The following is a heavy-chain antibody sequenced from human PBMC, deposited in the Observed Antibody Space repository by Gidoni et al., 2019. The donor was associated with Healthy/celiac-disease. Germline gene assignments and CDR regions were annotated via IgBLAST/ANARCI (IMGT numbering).Heavy chain of an antibody. CDR1: GFTFSSYS. Sequence: EVQLVESGGGLVKPGGSLRLSCAASGFTFSSYSMNWVRQAPGKGLEWVSSISSSSSYIYYADSVKGRFTISRDNAKNSLYLQMNSLRAEDTVVYYCARDGGQYYYDSSGYSYFDYWGQGTLVTVSS. J-gene: IGHJ4*02. CDR2: ISSSSSYI. V-gene: IGHV3-21*01. CDR3: ARDGGQYYYDSSGYSYFDY. D-gene: IGHD3-22*01.